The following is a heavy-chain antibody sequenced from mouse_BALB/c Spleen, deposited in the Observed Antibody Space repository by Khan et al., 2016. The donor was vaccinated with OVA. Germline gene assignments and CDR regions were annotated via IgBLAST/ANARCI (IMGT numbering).Heavy chain of an antibody. J-gene: IGHJ3*01. CDR2: ISSDGDYT. Sequence: VQLVESGGGLVKPGGSLNLSCAASGFTFTTFAMSWVRQTPEKRLEWVAIISSDGDYTYYPDNVTGQFTISRDNAKNTLYMQMRSLRSEDTAKYYCTRYPYGGFPYWGQGTLVTVSA. CDR1: GFTFTTFA. D-gene: IGHD1-1*02. CDR3: TRYPYGGFPY. V-gene: IGHV5-9-3*01.